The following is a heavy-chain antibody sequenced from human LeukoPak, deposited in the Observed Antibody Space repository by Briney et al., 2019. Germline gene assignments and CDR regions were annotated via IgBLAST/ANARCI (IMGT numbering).Heavy chain of an antibody. J-gene: IGHJ4*02. V-gene: IGHV3-21*01. Sequence: GGSLRLSCAGSGFTFSSHSINWVRQAPGKGLEWVSSISSSSSFRYYADSVKGRFTISRDNAKNSLYLQMNSLRAEDTAVYYCARDGYYGSGSYPPTDYWGQGTLVTVSS. CDR3: ARDGYYGSGSYPPTDY. D-gene: IGHD3-10*01. CDR2: ISSSSSFR. CDR1: GFTFSSHS.